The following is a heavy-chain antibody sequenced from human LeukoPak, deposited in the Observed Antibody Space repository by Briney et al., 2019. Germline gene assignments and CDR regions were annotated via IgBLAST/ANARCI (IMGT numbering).Heavy chain of an antibody. D-gene: IGHD3-22*01. CDR1: GGSFSGYY. J-gene: IGHJ3*02. CDR2: INHSGST. CDR3: ARGPYSYDSSGAFDI. Sequence: SETLSLTCAVYGGSFSGYYWSWIRQPPGKGLEWIGEINHSGSTNYNPSLKSRVTISVDTSKNQFSLKLSSVTAADTAVYFCARGPYSYDSSGAFDIWGKGTMVTVSS. V-gene: IGHV4-34*01.